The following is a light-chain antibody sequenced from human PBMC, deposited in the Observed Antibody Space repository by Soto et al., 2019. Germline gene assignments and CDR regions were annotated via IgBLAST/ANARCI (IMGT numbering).Light chain of an antibody. CDR2: GAS. CDR1: QSVSSSY. V-gene: IGKV3-20*01. Sequence: EIVLTQSPGTLSLSPGERATLSCRASQSVSSSYLAWYQQKPGQAPRLLIYGASSRATGIPDRFSGSGSGTDFTLTISRLEPEDFAVYYCQQYGSSLTSTFGQGTK. J-gene: IGKJ1*01. CDR3: QQYGSSLTST.